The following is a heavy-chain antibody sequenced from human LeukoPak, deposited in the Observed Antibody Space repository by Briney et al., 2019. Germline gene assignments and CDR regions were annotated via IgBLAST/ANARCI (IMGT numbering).Heavy chain of an antibody. Sequence: GGSLRLSCAASGFTFSGYAMSWVRQAPGKGLEWGSAISDSGGSTYYAASVKGRFTISRDDSKNTLYLQMNSRRAEDTAVYYCAKDLCSAYDYGYFDYWGQGTLLTVSS. J-gene: IGHJ4*02. CDR2: ISDSGGST. D-gene: IGHD5-12*01. CDR1: GFTFSGYA. CDR3: AKDLCSAYDYGYFDY. V-gene: IGHV3-23*01.